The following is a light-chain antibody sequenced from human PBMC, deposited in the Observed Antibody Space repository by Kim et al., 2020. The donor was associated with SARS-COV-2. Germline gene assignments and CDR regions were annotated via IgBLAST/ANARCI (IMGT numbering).Light chain of an antibody. J-gene: IGLJ2*01. CDR2: QDS. Sequence: SPGQTASIPCSGDKLGDKYACCYQQKPGQSPVLVIYQDSKRPSGIPERFSGSNSGNTATLTLSGTQAMDEADYYCQAWDSSTDVVFGGGTQLTVL. CDR3: QAWDSSTDVV. CDR1: KLGDKY. V-gene: IGLV3-1*01.